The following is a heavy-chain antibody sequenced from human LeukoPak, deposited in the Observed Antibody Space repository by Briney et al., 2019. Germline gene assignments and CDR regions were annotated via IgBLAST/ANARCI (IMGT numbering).Heavy chain of an antibody. CDR2: INWNGGST. D-gene: IGHD1-26*01. CDR3: ARRVGATLYFDL. CDR1: GFTFDDYG. V-gene: IGHV3-20*04. J-gene: IGHJ2*01. Sequence: TGGSLRLSCAASGFTFDDYGMSWVRQAPGKGLEWVSGINWNGGSTGYADSVKGRFTIPRDNAKNSLYLQMNSLRAEDTALYYCARRVGATLYFDLWGRGTLVTVSS.